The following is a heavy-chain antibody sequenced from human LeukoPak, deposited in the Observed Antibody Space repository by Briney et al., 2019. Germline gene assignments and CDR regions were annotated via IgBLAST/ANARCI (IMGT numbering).Heavy chain of an antibody. CDR3: ARDTPLPAYYYYYMDV. J-gene: IGHJ6*03. CDR1: GGSISSYY. V-gene: IGHV4-4*07. CDR2: IYTSGST. Sequence: SETLSLTCTVSGGSISSYYWSWIRQPAGKGLEWIGRIYTSGSTNYYPSLKSRVTMSVDTSKNQFSLKLSSVTAADTAVYYCARDTPLPAYYYYYMDVWGKGTTVTVSS.